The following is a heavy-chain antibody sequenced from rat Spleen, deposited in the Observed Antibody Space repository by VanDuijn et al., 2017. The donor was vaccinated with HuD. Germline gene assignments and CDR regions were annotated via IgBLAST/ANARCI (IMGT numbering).Heavy chain of an antibody. J-gene: IGHJ4*01. CDR1: GYSITSNY. Sequence: EVQLQESGPGLVKPSQSLSLTCSVTGYSITSNYWGWIRKFPGNKMEWMGYISYSGSTTYNPSLKSRITITRDTSKNQFFLQLNSVTTEDTTTDYWARYGYNSGYDYFDYGGQGASVTVSS. V-gene: IGHV3-1*01. CDR3: ARYGYNSGYDYFDY. CDR2: ISYSGST. D-gene: IGHD4-3*01.